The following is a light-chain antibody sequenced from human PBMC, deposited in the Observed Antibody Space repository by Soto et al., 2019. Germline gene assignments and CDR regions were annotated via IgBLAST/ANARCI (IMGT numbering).Light chain of an antibody. J-gene: IGLJ2*01. CDR1: SSNVGNNF. CDR3: GTWDTKLSAVV. CDR2: DNN. Sequence: QSVLTQPPSVSAAPGQKVTISCSGSSSNVGNNFVSWYQQFPGTAPKLLIFDNNQRPSGXXXRXFGSKSGTSATLAITGPQTGDEAVYYCGTWDTKLSAVVFGGGTKLTVL. V-gene: IGLV1-51*01.